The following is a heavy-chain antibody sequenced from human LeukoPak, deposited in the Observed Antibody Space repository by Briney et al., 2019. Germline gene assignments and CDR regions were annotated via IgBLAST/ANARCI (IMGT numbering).Heavy chain of an antibody. D-gene: IGHD3-10*02. CDR3: ARGKKESVQQKCSLHWSAP. Sequence: PSETLSLTCAVYGGSFSGYSWSWIRQPPGKGLEWIGEINHSGSTNYNPSLKSRVTLSVDTSKNQSSLKLSSVTAADTAVYYCARGKKESVQQKCSLHWSAPGGQETLVTVPS. CDR1: GGSFSGYS. CDR2: INHSGST. V-gene: IGHV4-34*01. J-gene: IGHJ5*02.